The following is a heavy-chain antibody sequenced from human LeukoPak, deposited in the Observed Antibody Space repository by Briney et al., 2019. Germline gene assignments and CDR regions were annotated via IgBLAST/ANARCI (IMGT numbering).Heavy chain of an antibody. J-gene: IGHJ4*02. D-gene: IGHD3-10*01. Sequence: PGGSLRLSCAASGFTFSSYAMSWVRQAPGKGLEWVSAISGSGGSTYYADSVKGRFTISRDNSKNTLYLQMNSLRAEDTAVYYCAGILWFRGRTFDYWGQGTLVTVSS. V-gene: IGHV3-23*01. CDR1: GFTFSSYA. CDR3: AGILWFRGRTFDY. CDR2: ISGSGGST.